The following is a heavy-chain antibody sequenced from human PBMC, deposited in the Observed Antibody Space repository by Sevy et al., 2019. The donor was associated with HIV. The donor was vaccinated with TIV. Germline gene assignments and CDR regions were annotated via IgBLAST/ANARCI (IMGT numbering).Heavy chain of an antibody. Sequence: GGSLRLSCAASGFTFSSYAMSWVRQAPGKGLEWVSAISGSGGSTYYADSVKGRFTISRDNSKNTLYLQMNSLRAEDTAVYYCARVNCSGGSCYYYYGMDVWGQWTTVTVSS. J-gene: IGHJ6*02. CDR3: ARVNCSGGSCYYYYGMDV. V-gene: IGHV3-23*01. CDR1: GFTFSSYA. CDR2: ISGSGGST. D-gene: IGHD2-15*01.